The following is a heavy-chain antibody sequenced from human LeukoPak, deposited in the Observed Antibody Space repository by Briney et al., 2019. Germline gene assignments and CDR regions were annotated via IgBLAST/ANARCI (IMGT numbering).Heavy chain of an antibody. J-gene: IGHJ4*02. D-gene: IGHD6-6*01. CDR3: AKIAARDTGEGY. V-gene: IGHV1-46*01. Sequence: GASVKVSFTASGYTFTSNHIHWVRQAPGQGLEWMGVINPSGDSTSYAPNFQGRVTVTRDTSTSTVYMELSSLRSEDTAIYYCAKIAARDTGEGYWGQGTLVTVSS. CDR1: GYTFTSNH. CDR2: INPSGDST.